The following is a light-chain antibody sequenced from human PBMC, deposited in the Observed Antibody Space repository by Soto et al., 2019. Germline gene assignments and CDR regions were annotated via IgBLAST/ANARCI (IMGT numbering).Light chain of an antibody. V-gene: IGKV1-27*01. CDR1: QGIGKY. CDR2: GAS. CDR3: QKDNPAPWT. J-gene: IGKJ1*01. Sequence: DTQMTQSPSSLSASVGDRITITCRASQGIGKYLAWYQLKAGKVPRLLIYGASSLVSGVPSRFSASGSGTDFTLTIRGLQPEDFATYYCQKDNPAPWTFGPGTKV.